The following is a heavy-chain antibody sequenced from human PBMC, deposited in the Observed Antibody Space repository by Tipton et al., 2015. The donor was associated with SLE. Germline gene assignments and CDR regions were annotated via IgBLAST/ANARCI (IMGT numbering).Heavy chain of an antibody. V-gene: IGHV4-61*09. CDR3: ARGDYYDSSGMGGY. Sequence: TLSLTCTVSGGSISSGSYYWSWIRQPAGKGLEWIGYIYTSGSTYYNPSLKSRVTISVDTSKNQFSLKLSSVTAADTAVYYCARGDYYDSSGMGGYWGQGTLVTVSS. CDR2: IYTSGST. CDR1: GGSISSGSYY. J-gene: IGHJ4*02. D-gene: IGHD3-22*01.